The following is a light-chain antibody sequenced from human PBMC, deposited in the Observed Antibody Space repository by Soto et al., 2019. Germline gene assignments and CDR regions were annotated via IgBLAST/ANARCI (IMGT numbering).Light chain of an antibody. CDR1: QTISSW. Sequence: DIQMPQSPSTLSGSVGDRVTLTCRASQTISSWLAWYQQKPGKAPKLLIYKASTLKSGAPSRFSGSGSGTKWTLTDRSQQPDDCAAYYPKHGNSYSEAFGQGTKVDIK. CDR2: KAS. V-gene: IGKV1-5*03. CDR3: KHGNSYSEA. J-gene: IGKJ1*01.